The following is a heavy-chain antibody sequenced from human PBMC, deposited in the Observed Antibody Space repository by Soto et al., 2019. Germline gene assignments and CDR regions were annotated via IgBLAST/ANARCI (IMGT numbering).Heavy chain of an antibody. CDR2: INPSGGST. D-gene: IGHD3-10*01. Sequence: ASVKVSCKASGYTFTSYYMHWVRQAPGQGLEWMGIINPSGGSTNYAQKFQERVTITRDMSTSTAYMELSSLRSEDTAVYYCAAVRFARSESPNFDYWGQGTLVTVSS. CDR3: AAVRFARSESPNFDY. J-gene: IGHJ4*02. CDR1: GYTFTSYY. V-gene: IGHV1-46*01.